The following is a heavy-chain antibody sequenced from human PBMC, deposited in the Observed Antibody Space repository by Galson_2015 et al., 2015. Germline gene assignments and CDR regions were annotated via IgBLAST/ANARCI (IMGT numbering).Heavy chain of an antibody. CDR1: GLTFSNHW. Sequence: SLRLSCAASGLTFSNHWMSWVRQAPGQGLEWVAQIKHDGSERSYVASVEGRFTISRDNSKNTLYLQMNSLRAEDTAVYYCARDAPYSSGWYENFDYWGQGTLVTVSS. CDR3: ARDAPYSSGWYENFDY. D-gene: IGHD6-19*01. J-gene: IGHJ4*02. CDR2: IKHDGSER. V-gene: IGHV3-7*01.